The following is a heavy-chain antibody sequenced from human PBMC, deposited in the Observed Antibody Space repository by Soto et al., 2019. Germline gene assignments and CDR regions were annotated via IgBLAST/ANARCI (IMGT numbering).Heavy chain of an antibody. CDR3: AHSLYDYVWGTNWFDP. CDR1: GFSLSTSGVV. V-gene: IGHV2-5*02. D-gene: IGHD3-16*01. J-gene: IGHJ5*02. CDR2: IYLDDDK. Sequence: QITLKESGPTLVKPTQTLTLTCTFSGFSLSTSGVVLGWIRQPPGKALEWLALIYLDDDKRSSPSLKSRLTITNDTSKNQVVLTMTNMDPVDTATYYCAHSLYDYVWGTNWFDPWGQGTLVTVSS.